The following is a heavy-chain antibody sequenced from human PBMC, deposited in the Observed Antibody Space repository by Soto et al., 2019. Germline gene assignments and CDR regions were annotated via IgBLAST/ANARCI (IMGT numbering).Heavy chain of an antibody. V-gene: IGHV3-49*03. Sequence: GGSLRLSCTASGFTFGDYAMSWFRQAPGKGLEWVGFIRSKAYGGATEYAASVKGSFTISRDDSKSIGHLQMNRLKTEDTAVYYGTRNRGYSGYDAFDIWGQGTMVTVSS. CDR2: IRSKAYGGAT. D-gene: IGHD5-12*01. CDR1: GFTFGDYA. CDR3: TRNRGYSGYDAFDI. J-gene: IGHJ3*02.